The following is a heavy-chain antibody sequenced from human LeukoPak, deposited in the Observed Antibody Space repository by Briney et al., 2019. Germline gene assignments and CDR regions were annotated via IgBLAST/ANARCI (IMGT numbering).Heavy chain of an antibody. D-gene: IGHD3-10*01. CDR2: IYHSGGT. V-gene: IGHV4-39*07. J-gene: IGHJ5*02. CDR3: ARVHYYGSGSYINWFDP. CDR1: GGSISSGPYF. Sequence: SETLSLTCSVSGGSISSGPYFWSWIRQPPGKGLEWIGSIYHSGGTYYNPSLKSRVTISVDTSKNQFSLKLSSVTAADTAVYYCARVHYYGSGSYINWFDPWGQGTLVTVSS.